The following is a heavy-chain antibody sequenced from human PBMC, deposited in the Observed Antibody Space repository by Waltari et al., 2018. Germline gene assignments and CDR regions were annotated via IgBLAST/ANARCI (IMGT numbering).Heavy chain of an antibody. V-gene: IGHV1-69*05. CDR1: CSTFSSYA. Sequence: QVQLVQSGAEVEKPGSSVKVSCQASCSTFSSYAISWVRQAPGQGLEWRGAIIPISGTANYAQKVQGRVTITTDESTSTAYMELSSLRSEDTAVYYWARAQPGYDSSGPVDYWGQGTLVTVSS. D-gene: IGHD3-22*01. CDR2: IIPISGTA. CDR3: ARAQPGYDSSGPVDY. J-gene: IGHJ4*02.